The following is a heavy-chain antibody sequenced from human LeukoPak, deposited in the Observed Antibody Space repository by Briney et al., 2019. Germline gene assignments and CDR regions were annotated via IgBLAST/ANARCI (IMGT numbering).Heavy chain of an antibody. J-gene: IGHJ4*02. V-gene: IGHV1-18*01. CDR3: ARWISRWHYFDY. D-gene: IGHD5-24*01. CDR2: ISAYNGNT. Sequence: ASVKVSCKASGYTFSSYGISWVRQAPGQGLEWMGWISAYNGNTNYAQKLQGRVTMTTDTSTSTAYMELRSLGSDDTAVYYCARWISRWHYFDYWGQGTLVTVSS. CDR1: GYTFSSYG.